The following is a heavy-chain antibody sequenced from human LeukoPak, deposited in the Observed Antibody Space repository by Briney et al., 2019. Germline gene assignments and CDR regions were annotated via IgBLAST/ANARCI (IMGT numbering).Heavy chain of an antibody. CDR1: GFTFSSYA. CDR3: AREWRIAAAGTKDY. Sequence: QPGGSLRLTCAASGFTFSSYAMSWVRQAPGKGLEWVSAISGSGGSTYYADSVKGRFTISRDNAKNSLYLQMNSLRAEDTAVYYCAREWRIAAAGTKDYWGQGTLVTVSS. J-gene: IGHJ4*02. CDR2: ISGSGGST. D-gene: IGHD6-13*01. V-gene: IGHV3-23*01.